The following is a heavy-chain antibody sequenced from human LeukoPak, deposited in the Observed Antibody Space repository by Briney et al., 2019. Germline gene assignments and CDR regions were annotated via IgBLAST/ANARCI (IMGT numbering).Heavy chain of an antibody. D-gene: IGHD2-15*01. Sequence: KTGGSLRLSCAASGFIFSSYSMNWVRQAPGKGLEWVSSISSSSTYIYYADSVKGRFTISRDNSKNTLYLQMNSLRAEDTAVYYCARCPIEFGGAFDIWGQGTMVTVSS. J-gene: IGHJ3*02. CDR3: ARCPIEFGGAFDI. CDR2: ISSSSTYI. V-gene: IGHV3-21*04. CDR1: GFIFSSYS.